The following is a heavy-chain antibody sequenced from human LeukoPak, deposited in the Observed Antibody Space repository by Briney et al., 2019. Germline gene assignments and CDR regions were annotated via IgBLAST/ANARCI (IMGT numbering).Heavy chain of an antibody. CDR3: ARDPLWGGPGGMDV. J-gene: IGHJ6*02. V-gene: IGHV1-18*01. CDR2: ISAYNGNT. CDR1: GYTFTSYG. D-gene: IGHD3-3*01. Sequence: ASVKVSCKASGYTFTSYGISWVRQAPGQGLEWMGWISAYNGNTNYAQKLQGRVTMTTDTSTSTAYMELSRLRSDDTAVYYCARDPLWGGPGGMDVWGQGTTVTVSS.